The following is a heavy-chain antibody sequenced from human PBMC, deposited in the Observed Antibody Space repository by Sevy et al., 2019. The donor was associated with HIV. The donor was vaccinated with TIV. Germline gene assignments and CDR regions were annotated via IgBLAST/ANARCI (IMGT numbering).Heavy chain of an antibody. Sequence: GGSLRLSCAASGFTFSSFFMSWVRQAPGQGLQSVANIKQDGSEKYYVDSVKGRFTISRDNARNSVYLQMNSLRAEDTGVYYCARDLTAPYYYYGMDVWGQGTMVTVSS. CDR1: GFTFSSFF. CDR3: ARDLTAPYYYYGMDV. D-gene: IGHD1-20*01. CDR2: IKQDGSEK. V-gene: IGHV3-7*01. J-gene: IGHJ6*02.